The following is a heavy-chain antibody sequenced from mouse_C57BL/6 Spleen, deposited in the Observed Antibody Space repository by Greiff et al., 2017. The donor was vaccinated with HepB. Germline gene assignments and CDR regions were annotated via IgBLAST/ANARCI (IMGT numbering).Heavy chain of an antibody. CDR3: ARKNDGYYYAMDY. V-gene: IGHV1-59*01. Sequence: QVQLKQPGAELVRPGTSVKLSCKASGYTFTSYWMHWVKQRPGQGLEWIGVIDPSDSYTNYNQKFKGKATLTVDTSSSTAYMQLSSLTSEDSAVYYCARKNDGYYYAMDYWGQGTSVTVSS. CDR2: IDPSDSYT. J-gene: IGHJ4*01. D-gene: IGHD2-3*01. CDR1: GYTFTSYW.